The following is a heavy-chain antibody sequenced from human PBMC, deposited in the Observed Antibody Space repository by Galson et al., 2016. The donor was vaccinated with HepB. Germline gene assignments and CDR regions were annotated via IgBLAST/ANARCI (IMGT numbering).Heavy chain of an antibody. CDR3: QTTNYYNGLDV. J-gene: IGHJ6*02. Sequence: SLRLSCAASGFTFSTYGMHWVRQAPGKGLEWVALISYDGKSESYADSVKGRVTISRDNSKNTLYLQMHSLRGEDTAVYYCQTTNYYNGLDVWGQGTTVTVSS. D-gene: IGHD4-11*01. CDR1: GFTFSTYG. CDR2: ISYDGKSE. V-gene: IGHV3-30*03.